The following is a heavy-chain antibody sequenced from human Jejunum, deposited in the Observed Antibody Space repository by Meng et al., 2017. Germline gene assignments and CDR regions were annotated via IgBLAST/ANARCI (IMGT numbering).Heavy chain of an antibody. CDR1: GVSTTATFY. CDR3: ARAIRERYFDS. Sequence: LRESGPGLVKPPRTLSLACVVSGVSTTATFYWTWIRQAPGKGLEWIGEVWPSGATYYNPSLSSRITISIDTSNNQFSLEVAFLTAADTAVYYCARAIRERYFDSWGQGTLVTVSS. CDR2: VWPSGAT. D-gene: IGHD1-14*01. V-gene: IGHV4-4*03. J-gene: IGHJ4*02.